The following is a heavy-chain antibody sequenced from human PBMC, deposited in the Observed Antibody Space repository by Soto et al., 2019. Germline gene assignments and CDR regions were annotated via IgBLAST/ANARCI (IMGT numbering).Heavy chain of an antibody. J-gene: IGHJ6*03. CDR1: GGSISSYY. CDR3: AGSNIDIVVVPAATQTNYYYYYMDV. V-gene: IGHV4-59*01. Sequence: SETLSLTCNVSGGSISSYYWSWIRQPPGKGLEWIGYIYYSGSTNYNPSLKSRVIISVDTFKNQFSLKLSSVTAADTAVYYCAGSNIDIVVVPAATQTNYYYYYMDVWGKGTTVTVSS. D-gene: IGHD2-2*01. CDR2: IYYSGST.